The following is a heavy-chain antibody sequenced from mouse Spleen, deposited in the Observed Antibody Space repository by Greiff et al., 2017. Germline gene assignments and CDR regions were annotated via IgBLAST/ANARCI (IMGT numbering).Heavy chain of an antibody. CDR2: ISYDGSN. V-gene: IGHV3-6*01. CDR3: AREGIYYGYDGFAY. CDR1: GYSITSGYY. Sequence: EVKLVESGPGLVKPSQSLSLTCSVTGYSITSGYYWNWIRQFPGNKLEWMGYISYDGSNNYNPSLKNRISITRDTSKNQFFLKLNSVTTEDTATYYCAREGIYYGYDGFAYWGQGTLVTVSA. D-gene: IGHD2-2*01. J-gene: IGHJ3*01.